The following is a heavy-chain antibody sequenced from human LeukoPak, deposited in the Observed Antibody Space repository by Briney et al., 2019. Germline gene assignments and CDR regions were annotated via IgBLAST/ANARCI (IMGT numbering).Heavy chain of an antibody. J-gene: IGHJ3*02. V-gene: IGHV3-74*01. CDR1: GFTFSSYW. Sequence: PGGSLILSCAASGFTFSSYWMHWVRQAPGKGLVWVSRINSDGSSTSYADSVKGRFTISRDNAKNTLYLQMNNLRAEDTAVYYCSSGNSHAFDIWGQGTMVTVSS. D-gene: IGHD4-23*01. CDR2: INSDGSST. CDR3: SSGNSHAFDI.